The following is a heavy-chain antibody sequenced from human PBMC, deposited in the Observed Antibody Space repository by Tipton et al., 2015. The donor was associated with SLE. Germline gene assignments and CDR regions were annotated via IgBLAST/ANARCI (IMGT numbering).Heavy chain of an antibody. CDR3: ARVRRGYCSGGSCNNWFDP. CDR2: INHSGST. D-gene: IGHD2-15*01. Sequence: LRLSCAASGFTFSSYEMNWVRQPPGKGLEWIGEINHSGSTYYNPSLKSRVTISVDTSKNQFSLKLSSVTAADTAVYYCARVRRGYCSGGSCNNWFDPWGQGTLVTVSS. V-gene: IGHV4-34*01. CDR1: GFTFSSYE. J-gene: IGHJ5*02.